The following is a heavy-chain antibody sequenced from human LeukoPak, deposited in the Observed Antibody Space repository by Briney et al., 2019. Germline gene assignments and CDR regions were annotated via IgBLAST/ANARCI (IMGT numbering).Heavy chain of an antibody. CDR1: GGSITSYN. CDR2: MQTSGRI. V-gene: IGHV4-4*07. CDR3: ARGHSDSWSVFDY. D-gene: IGHD6-13*01. Sequence: PSETLSLTCTVSGGSITSYNWSWVRQPAGKELKWIGRMQTSGRIDYNLSLKSRLTMSVDRSKNQLSLKLTSVSAADTAVYYCARGHSDSWSVFDYWGQGTLVTISS. J-gene: IGHJ4*02.